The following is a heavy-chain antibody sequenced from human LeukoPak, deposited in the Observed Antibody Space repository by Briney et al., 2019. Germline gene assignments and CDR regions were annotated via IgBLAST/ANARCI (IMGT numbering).Heavy chain of an antibody. V-gene: IGHV3-53*01. CDR3: ASSYDSSAYNDY. J-gene: IGHJ4*02. D-gene: IGHD3-22*01. CDR2: IYSGGST. Sequence: GWSLRLSCAASGFTVSSNYMSWVRQAPGTGLEWVSVIYSGGSTYYADSVKGRFTISRDNSKNTLYLQMNSLRAEDTAVYYCASSYDSSAYNDYWGQGTLVTVSS. CDR1: GFTVSSNY.